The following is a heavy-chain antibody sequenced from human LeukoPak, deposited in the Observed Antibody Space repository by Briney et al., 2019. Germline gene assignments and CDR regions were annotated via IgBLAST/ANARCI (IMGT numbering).Heavy chain of an antibody. CDR1: GGSFSGYY. Sequence: SETLSLTCAVYGGSFSGYYWSWIRQPPGKGLEWIGEMNHSGSTNYSPSLKSRVIVSVDTSKNQFSLKLTSVTAADTAVYYCARGSSNWNVDTFDIWGQGTMVTVSS. D-gene: IGHD1-20*01. J-gene: IGHJ3*02. V-gene: IGHV4-34*01. CDR3: ARGSSNWNVDTFDI. CDR2: MNHSGST.